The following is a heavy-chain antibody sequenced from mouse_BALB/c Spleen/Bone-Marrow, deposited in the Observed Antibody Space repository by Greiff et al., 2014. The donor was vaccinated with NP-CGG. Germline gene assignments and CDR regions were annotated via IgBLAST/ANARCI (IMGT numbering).Heavy chain of an antibody. CDR1: GYTFSNYW. CDR2: IYPGNSDT. J-gene: IGHJ2*01. D-gene: IGHD3-1*01. Sequence: LQQSGTVLARPGAAVKMSCKASGYTFSNYWMHWVKQRPGQGLEWIGTIYPGNSDTTYNQKFKGKATLTAVTSTSTAYMELSSLTNEDSAVHYCTTLARNKFDYWGQGTTLTVSS. CDR3: TTLARNKFDY. V-gene: IGHV1-5*01.